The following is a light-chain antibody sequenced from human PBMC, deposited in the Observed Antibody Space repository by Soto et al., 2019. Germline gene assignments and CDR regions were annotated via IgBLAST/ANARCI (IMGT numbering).Light chain of an antibody. CDR1: QTISSW. CDR2: DAS. Sequence: EIQVTQSPSTLSGSVGDRVTITCRASQTISSWLAWYQQKPGKAPKLLIYDASSLESGVPSRFSGGGSETEFTLTISSLQPDDVATYYCQHYHDYPWTFGQGTKVDIK. CDR3: QHYHDYPWT. J-gene: IGKJ1*01. V-gene: IGKV1-5*01.